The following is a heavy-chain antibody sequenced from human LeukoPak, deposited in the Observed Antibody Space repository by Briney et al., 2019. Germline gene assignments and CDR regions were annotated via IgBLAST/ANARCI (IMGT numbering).Heavy chain of an antibody. CDR3: ARNYYGSGSYGWGFGPTDYYYYMDV. V-gene: IGHV1-69*06. CDR1: GGTFSSYA. J-gene: IGHJ6*03. CDR2: IIPIFGTA. D-gene: IGHD3-10*01. Sequence: ASVKVSCKASGGTFSSYAISWVRQAPGQGLEWMGGIIPIFGTANYAQKFQGRVTITADKSTGTAYMELSSLRSEDTAVYYCARNYYGSGSYGWGFGPTDYYYYMDVWGKGTTVTVSS.